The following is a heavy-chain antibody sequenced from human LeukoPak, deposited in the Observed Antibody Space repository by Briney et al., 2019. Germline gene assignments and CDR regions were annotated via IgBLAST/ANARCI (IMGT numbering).Heavy chain of an antibody. V-gene: IGHV5-51*01. D-gene: IGHD1-1*01. Sequence: GASLKISYQGSGSSFTSYWIAWVRPLPGKGLEWMGIIYPDDSDTRYSPSFQGQVTISADKSISTASLQWSSRKSSDTAMYYCSRHGPPGVPDSWGQGTLVTVSS. CDR3: SRHGPPGVPDS. CDR2: IYPDDSDT. CDR1: GSSFTSYW. J-gene: IGHJ4*02.